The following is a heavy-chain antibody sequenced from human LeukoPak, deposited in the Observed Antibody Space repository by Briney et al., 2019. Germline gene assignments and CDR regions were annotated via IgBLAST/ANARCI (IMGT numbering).Heavy chain of an antibody. Sequence: SGGSLRLSCAASGFIFSSYAMSWVRQAPGKGLEWVSAISGSGGSTYYADSVKGRFTISRDNSKNTLYLQMNSLRAEDTAVYYCAKVTGGWVRAFDIWGQGTMVTVSS. CDR3: AKVTGGWVRAFDI. CDR2: ISGSGGST. CDR1: GFIFSSYA. D-gene: IGHD1-1*01. V-gene: IGHV3-23*01. J-gene: IGHJ3*02.